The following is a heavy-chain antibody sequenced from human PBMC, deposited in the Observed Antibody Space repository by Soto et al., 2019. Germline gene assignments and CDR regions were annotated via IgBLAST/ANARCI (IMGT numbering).Heavy chain of an antibody. V-gene: IGHV4-34*01. D-gene: IGHD6-19*01. CDR1: GGSFSGYY. CDR3: ARGPLRIAVAGRGGYFQH. CDR2: INHSGST. J-gene: IGHJ1*01. Sequence: QVQLQQWGAGLLKPSETLSLTCAVYGGSFSGYYWSWIRQPPGKGLEWIGEINHSGSTNYNPSLKSRVTISVDTSKNQFSLKLSSVTAADTAVYYCARGPLRIAVAGRGGYFQHWGQGTLVTVSS.